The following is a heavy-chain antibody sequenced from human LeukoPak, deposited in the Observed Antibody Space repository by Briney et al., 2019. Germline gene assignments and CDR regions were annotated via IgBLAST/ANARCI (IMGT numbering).Heavy chain of an antibody. CDR3: ARESESSGWYDY. CDR2: ISGYGGST. J-gene: IGHJ4*02. Sequence: GWSLPLSCAAPGFMLHDYVIHWLRQAPGKGLEWVSLISGYGGSTFYADSVKDRFTISRDNSKNSLYLQMNSLRSDDTALYYCARESESSGWYDYWGQGTLVTVSS. V-gene: IGHV3-43*02. CDR1: GFMLHDYV. D-gene: IGHD6-19*01.